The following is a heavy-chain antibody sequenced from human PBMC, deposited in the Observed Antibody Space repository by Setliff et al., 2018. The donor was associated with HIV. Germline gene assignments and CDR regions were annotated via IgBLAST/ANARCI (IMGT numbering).Heavy chain of an antibody. Sequence: SGPTLVNPTQTLTLTCTFSGFSLSTSGMCVSWIRQPPGKALEWLARIDLDDDKYYSTSLKTRLTISKDTSKNQVVLKMTNMDPVDTATYYCVRMISYSPYFDYWGQGTLVTVSS. D-gene: IGHD1-26*01. CDR1: GFSLSTSGMC. CDR2: IDLDDDK. CDR3: VRMISYSPYFDY. J-gene: IGHJ4*02. V-gene: IGHV2-70*11.